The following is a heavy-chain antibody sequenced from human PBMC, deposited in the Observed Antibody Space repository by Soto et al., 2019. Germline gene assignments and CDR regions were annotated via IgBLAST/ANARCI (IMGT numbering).Heavy chain of an antibody. CDR2: IIPMIRRT. Sequence: QVQLVQSGAEVKQPGSSVKVSCKASGGTFNNYGMGWVRQAPGQGLEWMGGIIPMIRRTNYAQKFQGRVTLTADASRSTAYMELRSLTSEDTAVYYCASWDYDVLTGYSYDDWGQGTLVTVSS. D-gene: IGHD3-9*01. J-gene: IGHJ4*02. CDR1: GGTFNNYG. V-gene: IGHV1-69*01. CDR3: ASWDYDVLTGYSYDD.